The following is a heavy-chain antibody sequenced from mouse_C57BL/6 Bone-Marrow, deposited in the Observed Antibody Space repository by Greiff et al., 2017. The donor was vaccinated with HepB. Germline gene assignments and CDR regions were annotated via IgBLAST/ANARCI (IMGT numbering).Heavy chain of an antibody. J-gene: IGHJ4*01. D-gene: IGHD2-2*01. CDR3: AIYYGYGYAMDY. CDR2: ISNGGGST. V-gene: IGHV5-12*01. CDR1: GFTFSDYY. Sequence: DVKLVESGGGLVQPGGSLKLSCAASGFTFSDYYMYWVRQTPEKRLEWVAYISNGGGSTYYPDTVKGRFTISRDNAKNTLYLHMSRLKSEDTAMYYCAIYYGYGYAMDYWGQGTSVTVSS.